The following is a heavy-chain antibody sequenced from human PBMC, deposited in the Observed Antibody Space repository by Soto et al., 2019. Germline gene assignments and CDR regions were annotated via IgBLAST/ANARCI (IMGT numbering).Heavy chain of an antibody. Sequence: QITLKESGPTLVKPTQTLTLTCTFSGFSLSTSGVGVGWIRQPPGKALEWLALIYWNDDKRYSQSLKSRLTITKDTPRNQVVLTMTNMDPVDTATYYCAPRRVAVTGTGFDYWGQGTLVTVSS. J-gene: IGHJ4*02. CDR3: APRRVAVTGTGFDY. CDR1: GFSLSTSGVG. V-gene: IGHV2-5*01. D-gene: IGHD6-19*01. CDR2: IYWNDDK.